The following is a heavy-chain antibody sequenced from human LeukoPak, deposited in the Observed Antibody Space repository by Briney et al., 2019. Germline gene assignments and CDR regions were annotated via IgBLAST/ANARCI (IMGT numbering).Heavy chain of an antibody. V-gene: IGHV1-2*06. Sequence: GASVKVSCKASGYTFTGYYMHRVRQAPGQGLEWMGRINPNSGGTNYAQKFQGRVTMTRDTSISTAYMELSRLRSDDTAVYYCARSVTYYYDSSGYQIGVYYYYYMDVWGKGTTVTVSS. J-gene: IGHJ6*03. CDR3: ARSVTYYYDSSGYQIGVYYYYYMDV. CDR1: GYTFTGYY. D-gene: IGHD3-22*01. CDR2: INPNSGGT.